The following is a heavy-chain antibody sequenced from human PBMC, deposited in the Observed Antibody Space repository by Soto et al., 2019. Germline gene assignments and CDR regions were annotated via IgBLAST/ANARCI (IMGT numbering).Heavy chain of an antibody. Sequence: QVQLVQAGVEVKKPGSSVKVSCKASGGTFSSYAISWVRQAPGQGLEWMGEIIPIFGTANYAQKFQGRVTITGEXSXSXXYMELSSLRSEDTAVYYCARDRGPSSGYYPSWFDPWGQGTLVTVSS. CDR3: ARDRGPSSGYYPSWFDP. CDR1: GGTFSSYA. D-gene: IGHD3-22*01. J-gene: IGHJ5*02. V-gene: IGHV1-69*12. CDR2: IIPIFGTA.